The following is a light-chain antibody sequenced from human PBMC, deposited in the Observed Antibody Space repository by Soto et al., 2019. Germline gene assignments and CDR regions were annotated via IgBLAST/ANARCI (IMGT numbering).Light chain of an antibody. V-gene: IGKV1-27*01. CDR1: QGIRNY. CDR3: QKYNSDPT. Sequence: DIQMTQSPSSLSASVGDRVTITCRASQGIRNYLAWYQQKPGKVPKLLIHAASTLQSGVPSRFSGSGSGTDFTLTISSVQPEDVATYYCQKYNSDPTFGQGTKVEIK. CDR2: AAS. J-gene: IGKJ1*01.